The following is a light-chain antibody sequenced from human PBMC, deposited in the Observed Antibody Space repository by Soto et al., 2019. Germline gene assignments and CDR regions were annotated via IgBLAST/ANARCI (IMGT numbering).Light chain of an antibody. CDR1: SSDVGAYNY. Sequence: QSALTQPASVSGSPGQSITISCTGTSSDVGAYNYVSWYQQHPGKAPKLMIYEVSNRPSGVSNRFSGSKSANTASLTISGLQAGDADDYYCSSYTSSSTWLFGGGTKLTVL. J-gene: IGLJ3*02. V-gene: IGLV2-14*03. CDR2: EVS. CDR3: SSYTSSSTWL.